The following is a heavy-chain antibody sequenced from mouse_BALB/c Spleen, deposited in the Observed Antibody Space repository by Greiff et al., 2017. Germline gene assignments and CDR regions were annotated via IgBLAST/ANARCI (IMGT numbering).Heavy chain of an antibody. CDR3: ARQGGNGYYFDY. CDR2: ISSGGSYT. CDR1: GFTFSSYA. V-gene: IGHV5-9-3*01. Sequence: EVKLMESGGGLVKPGGSLKLSCAASGFTFSSYAMSWVRQTPEKRLEWVATISSGGSYTYYPDSVKGRFTISRDNAKNTLYLQMSSLRSEDTAMYYCARQGGNGYYFDYWGQGTTLTVSS. J-gene: IGHJ2*01.